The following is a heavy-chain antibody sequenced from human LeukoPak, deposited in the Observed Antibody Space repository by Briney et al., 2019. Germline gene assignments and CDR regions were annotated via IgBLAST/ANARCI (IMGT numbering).Heavy chain of an antibody. J-gene: IGHJ4*02. CDR1: GGSINNYY. Sequence: SETLSLTCTVSGGSINNYYWNWIRQPPGKGLEWIGYIFYIGTTNYNPSLKSRVTISVDTSKSQFSLRLSSVTAADTAVYYCARGQGARGDYWGQGTLVTVSS. CDR3: ARGQGARGDY. V-gene: IGHV4-59*01. D-gene: IGHD3-16*01. CDR2: IFYIGTT.